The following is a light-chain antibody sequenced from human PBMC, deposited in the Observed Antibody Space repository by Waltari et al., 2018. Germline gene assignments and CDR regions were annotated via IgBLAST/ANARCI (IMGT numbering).Light chain of an antibody. CDR1: SSDVGAYHF. CDR3: SSYTTISTTL. CDR2: DVS. V-gene: IGLV2-14*01. J-gene: IGLJ2*01. Sequence: QSALAQPASVSGSPGQSITISCTGTSSDVGAYHFFSWYQHHPGKAPKLIIYDVSRWPSGVSNRFSGSKSGNTASLTISGLQAEDEADYYCSSYTTISTTLFGGGTKVTVL.